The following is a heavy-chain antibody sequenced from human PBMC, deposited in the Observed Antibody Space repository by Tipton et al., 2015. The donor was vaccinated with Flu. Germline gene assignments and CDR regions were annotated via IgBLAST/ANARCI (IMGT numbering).Heavy chain of an antibody. V-gene: IGHV1-46*02. CDR1: GYTFKTYG. CDR3: ARDISRQGDY. Sequence: QLVQSGAEVKKPGASVKVSCKASGYTFKTYGISWVRQAPGQGLEWMGVINPNDGSTTSAQKFQGRVTMTWDTSTSTVFMELSSLKSEDTAVYYCARDISRQGDYWGQGTLVSVSS. CDR2: INPNDGST. J-gene: IGHJ4*02.